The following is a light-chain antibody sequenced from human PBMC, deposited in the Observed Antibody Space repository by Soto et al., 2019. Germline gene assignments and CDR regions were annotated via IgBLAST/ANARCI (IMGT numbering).Light chain of an antibody. Sequence: DIVMTQSPDSLAVSLGERATINCKSSQNNKNYLAWYQQKAGQPPKLIIDWASTRASGVPDRFSGSGSGTDFTLTISSLQAEDVAVYYCQQYYSTPSWTFGQGTKVDIK. V-gene: IGKV4-1*01. CDR1: QNNKNY. CDR3: QQYYSTPSWT. J-gene: IGKJ1*01. CDR2: WAS.